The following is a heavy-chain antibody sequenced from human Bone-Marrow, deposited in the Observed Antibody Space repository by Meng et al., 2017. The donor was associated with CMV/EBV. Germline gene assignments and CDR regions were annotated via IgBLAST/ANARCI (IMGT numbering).Heavy chain of an antibody. CDR1: GGSISSSSYY. J-gene: IGHJ4*02. CDR3: ARRLLSLGESYFDY. V-gene: IGHV4-39*01. CDR2: IYYSGST. D-gene: IGHD3-10*01. Sequence: GSLRLSCTVSGGSISSSSYYWGWIRQPPGKGLEWIGSIYYSGSTYYNPSLKSRVTISVDTSKNQFSLKLSSVTAADTAVYYCARRLLSLGESYFDYWGQGRLVTVSS.